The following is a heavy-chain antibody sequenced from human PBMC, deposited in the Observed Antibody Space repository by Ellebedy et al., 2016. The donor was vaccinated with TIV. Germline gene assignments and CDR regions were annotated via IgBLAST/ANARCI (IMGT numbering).Heavy chain of an antibody. CDR2: ISWNSGSI. CDR1: GFTFDDYA. J-gene: IGHJ4*02. Sequence: SLKISCAASGFTFDDYAMHWVRQAPGKGLEWVAGISWNSGSIGYADSVKGRFTISRDNAKNSLYLQMNRLRAEDTALYYCAKDSSGYGNIDYWGQGTLVTVSS. D-gene: IGHD6-25*01. V-gene: IGHV3-9*01. CDR3: AKDSSGYGNIDY.